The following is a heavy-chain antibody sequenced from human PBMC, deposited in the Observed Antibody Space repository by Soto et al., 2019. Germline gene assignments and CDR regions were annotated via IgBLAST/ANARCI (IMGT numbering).Heavy chain of an antibody. CDR2: IKQDGSEK. CDR3: ARGPYSGYEYYYYYMDV. V-gene: IGHV3-7*01. CDR1: RFTFSVYW. J-gene: IGHJ6*03. D-gene: IGHD5-12*01. Sequence: GGSLRLSCAASRFTFSVYWMSWVRQAPGKGLEWVANIKQDGSEKYYVDSVKGRFTISRDNAKNSLYLQMNSLRVEDTAVYYCARGPYSGYEYYYYYMDVWGKGTTVTVSS.